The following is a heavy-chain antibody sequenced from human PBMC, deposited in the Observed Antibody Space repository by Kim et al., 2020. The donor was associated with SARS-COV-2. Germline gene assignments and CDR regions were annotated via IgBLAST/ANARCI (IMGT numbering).Heavy chain of an antibody. J-gene: IGHJ6*02. CDR3: ASPSEWGSTSTDYGMDV. D-gene: IGHD2-2*01. Sequence: VKGRFNISRDKSKNTLYLQMNSLRAEDTAVYYGASPSEWGSTSTDYGMDVWGQGTTVTVSS. V-gene: IGHV3-53*01.